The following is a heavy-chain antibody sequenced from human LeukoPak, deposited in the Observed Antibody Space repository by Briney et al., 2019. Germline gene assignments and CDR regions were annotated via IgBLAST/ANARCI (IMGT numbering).Heavy chain of an antibody. V-gene: IGHV3-30-3*01. D-gene: IGHD1-14*01. Sequence: PGRSLRLSCAASGFTFSSYAMHWVRQAPGKGLGWVAVISYDGSNKYYADSVKGRFTISRDNSKNTLYLQMNSLRAEDTAVYYCAGDLGKKGTPGDAFDIWGQGTMVTVSS. CDR1: GFTFSSYA. CDR2: ISYDGSNK. CDR3: AGDLGKKGTPGDAFDI. J-gene: IGHJ3*02.